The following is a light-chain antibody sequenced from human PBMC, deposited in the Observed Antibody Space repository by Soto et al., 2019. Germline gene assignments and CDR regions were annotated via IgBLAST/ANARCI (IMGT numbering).Light chain of an antibody. V-gene: IGKV3-11*01. Sequence: EIVLTQSPATLSLSPGERATLSCRASQSVSSYLAWYQQKPGQAPRLLIYDASNRATGIPARFSGSGSGTDFTRTISSLEREDFAVYYCQQRSNWHTFGQGTKLEIK. CDR2: DAS. CDR3: QQRSNWHT. CDR1: QSVSSY. J-gene: IGKJ2*01.